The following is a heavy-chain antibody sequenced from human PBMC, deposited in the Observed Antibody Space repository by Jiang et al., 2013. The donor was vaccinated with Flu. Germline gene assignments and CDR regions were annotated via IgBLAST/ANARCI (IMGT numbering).Heavy chain of an antibody. CDR3: ARHGRWDPVDY. CDR1: GGSFSGYY. CDR2: INHSGST. V-gene: IGHV4-34*01. Sequence: LLKPSETLSLTCAVYGGSFSGYYWSWIRQPPGKGLEWIGEINHSGSTNYNPSLKSRVTISVDTSKNQFSLKLSSVTAADTAVYYCARHGRWDPVDYWGQGTLVTVSS. D-gene: IGHD5-24*01. J-gene: IGHJ4*02.